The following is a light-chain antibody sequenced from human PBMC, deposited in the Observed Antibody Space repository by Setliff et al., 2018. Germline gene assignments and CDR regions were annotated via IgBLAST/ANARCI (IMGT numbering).Light chain of an antibody. CDR2: EVS. V-gene: IGLV2-8*01. CDR1: NSDVGGYSY. Sequence: ALAQPPSASGSPGQSVTISCTGTNSDVGGYSYVSWYQQRPGKAPKLLIYEVSKRPSGVPDRFSGSKSGNTASLTVSGLQAEDEADYYCSSYAGSNNFPYVFGTGTKVTVL. J-gene: IGLJ1*01. CDR3: SSYAGSNNFPYV.